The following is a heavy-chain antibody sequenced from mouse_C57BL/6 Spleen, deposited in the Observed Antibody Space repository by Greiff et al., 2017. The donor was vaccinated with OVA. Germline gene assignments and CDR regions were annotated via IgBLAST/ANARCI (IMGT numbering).Heavy chain of an antibody. CDR2: INPNYGTT. J-gene: IGHJ4*01. Sequence: VQLQQSGPELVKPGASVKISCTASGYSFTDYYMNWVKQSPGQGLEWIGVINPNYGTTSYTQKFKGKATLTVDQSSSTAYMQLNSLTSEDSAVDYCARFNCNGDAMDYWGQGTSVTVSS. V-gene: IGHV1-39*01. CDR3: ARFNCNGDAMDY. D-gene: IGHD4-1*02. CDR1: GYSFTDYY.